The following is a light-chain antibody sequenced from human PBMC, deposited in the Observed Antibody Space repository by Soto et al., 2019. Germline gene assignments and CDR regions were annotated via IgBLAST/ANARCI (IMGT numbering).Light chain of an antibody. CDR1: PSVSSSY. Sequence: EIVLTQSPGTLSLSPGERATLSCRASPSVSSSYLAWYQQKPGQAPRLLIYGASSRATVIPDRFSGSGSGTDFTLTISRLEPEDFAVYYCQQYGSSPRTFGQGTKVEIK. J-gene: IGKJ1*01. V-gene: IGKV3-20*01. CDR2: GAS. CDR3: QQYGSSPRT.